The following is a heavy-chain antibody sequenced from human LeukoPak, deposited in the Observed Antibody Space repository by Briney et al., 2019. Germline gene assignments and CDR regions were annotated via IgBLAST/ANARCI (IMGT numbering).Heavy chain of an antibody. V-gene: IGHV4-4*07. CDR1: GGSISNYY. D-gene: IGHD2-21*02. Sequence: SETLSLTCTVSGGSISNYYWNWIRQPAGKGLEWIGRVYSSGITNYNPSLRSRVTMSVDTSKNQFSLKLSSVTAADTAVYYCARGAYCGGDCYSFDYWGQGTLVTASS. J-gene: IGHJ4*02. CDR3: ARGAYCGGDCYSFDY. CDR2: VYSSGIT.